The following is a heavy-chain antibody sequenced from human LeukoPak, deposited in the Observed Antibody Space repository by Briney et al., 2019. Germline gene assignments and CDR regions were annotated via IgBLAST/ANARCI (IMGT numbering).Heavy chain of an antibody. V-gene: IGHV3-21*01. Sequence: GGSLRLSCAASGFTFSSYSMNWVRQAPGKGLEWVSSISSSSSYIYYADSVKGRFTISRDNAKNSLYLQMNSLRAEDTAVYYCARDKTAAGTSWFDPWGQETLVTVSS. J-gene: IGHJ5*02. CDR1: GFTFSSYS. D-gene: IGHD6-13*01. CDR2: ISSSSSYI. CDR3: ARDKTAAGTSWFDP.